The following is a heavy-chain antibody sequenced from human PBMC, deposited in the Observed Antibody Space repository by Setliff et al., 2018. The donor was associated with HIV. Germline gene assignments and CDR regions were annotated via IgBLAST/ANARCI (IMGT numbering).Heavy chain of an antibody. CDR3: AILDY. J-gene: IGHJ4*02. CDR2: INPNSGAT. Sequence: ASVKVSCKSSGYTFNDYFIHWVRQVPGQGLEWMGWINPNSGATNYAQRFYGRVTMTTDTSISTAYMELNRLRFDDTAVYYCAILDYWGQGTLVTVSS. CDR1: GYTFNDYF. V-gene: IGHV1-2*02.